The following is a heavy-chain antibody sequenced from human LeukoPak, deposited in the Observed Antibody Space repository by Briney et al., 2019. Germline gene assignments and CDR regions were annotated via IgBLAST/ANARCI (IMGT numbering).Heavy chain of an antibody. V-gene: IGHV4-59*08. CDR1: GASISSYY. CDR3: SSTLFGELIVFDY. Sequence: PSETLSLTCSVSGASISSYYWSWIRQPPGKGLEWIGYIYYSGSTNYNPSLKSRVTISVDTSKNQFSLKLSSVTAADTAVKYWSSTLFGELIVFDYWGQGTLVTVSS. J-gene: IGHJ4*02. CDR2: IYYSGST. D-gene: IGHD3-10*02.